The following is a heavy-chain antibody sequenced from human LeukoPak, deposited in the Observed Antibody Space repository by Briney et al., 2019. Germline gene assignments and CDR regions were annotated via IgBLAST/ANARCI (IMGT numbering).Heavy chain of an antibody. V-gene: IGHV4-59*01. CDR3: ARAGTTGTIYYYCMDV. J-gene: IGHJ6*03. CDR1: GGSIRSYC. D-gene: IGHD1-1*01. Sequence: ETLSLTCTESGGSIRSYCWSCIRQPLGKGLGRSGHIYYSGSTNYNPSLKSRVTISVDTSKNQFSLKLSSVTAADTAVYYRARAGTTGTIYYYCMDVWGKGPTVTV. CDR2: IYYSGST.